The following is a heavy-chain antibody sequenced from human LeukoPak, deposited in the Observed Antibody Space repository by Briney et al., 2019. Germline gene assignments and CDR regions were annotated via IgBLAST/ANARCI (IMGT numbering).Heavy chain of an antibody. CDR1: GYTFISYG. CDR2: ISAYNGNT. Sequence: ASVKVSCKTSGYTFISYGISWVRQAPGQGLEWMGWISAYNGNTNYAQKFQGRVTITADKSTSTAYMELSSLRSEDTAVYYCARVGDSSSGSAAFDYWGQGTLVTVSS. V-gene: IGHV1-18*01. J-gene: IGHJ4*02. D-gene: IGHD6-6*01. CDR3: ARVGDSSSGSAAFDY.